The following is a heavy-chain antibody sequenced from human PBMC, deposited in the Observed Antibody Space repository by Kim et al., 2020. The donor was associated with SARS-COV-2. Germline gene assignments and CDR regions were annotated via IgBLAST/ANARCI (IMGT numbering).Heavy chain of an antibody. D-gene: IGHD3-16*01. J-gene: IGHJ4*02. Sequence: KGRFTISKDNSKNSLYLQMKSLRTEDTALYYCAKDMLLSDVWGSYCPIDYWGQGTLVTVSS. CDR3: AKDMLLSDVWGSYCPIDY. V-gene: IGHV3-43*01.